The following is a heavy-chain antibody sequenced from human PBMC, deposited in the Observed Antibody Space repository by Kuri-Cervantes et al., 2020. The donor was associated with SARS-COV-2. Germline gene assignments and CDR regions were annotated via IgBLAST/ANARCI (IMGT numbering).Heavy chain of an antibody. CDR2: ITPLFGAT. Sequence: SVKVSCKASGYTFSFYGFSWVRQAPGQGLEWVGGITPLFGATDNAQKFKGRVTFIADKSTNTAYMELGSLKSDDTAVYYCARGTGTKPGLGYFDSWGQGTLVTVSS. J-gene: IGHJ4*02. D-gene: IGHD1-7*01. CDR1: GYTFSFYG. V-gene: IGHV1-69*06. CDR3: ARGTGTKPGLGYFDS.